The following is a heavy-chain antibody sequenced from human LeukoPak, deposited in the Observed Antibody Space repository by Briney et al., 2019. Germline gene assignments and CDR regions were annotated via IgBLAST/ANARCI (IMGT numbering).Heavy chain of an antibody. D-gene: IGHD3-10*01. CDR2: SRNRAHSYST. J-gene: IGHJ4*02. CDR3: VALIRGLGY. V-gene: IGHV3-72*01. Sequence: GFLRLFRGAPGFTLRDPQIGWGRPAPRKGAEWIGRSRNRAHSYSTEYAASVKGRFTVSRADSENSLYLQMNSLKTDDTAVCYCVALIRGLGYWGQGTLVTVSS. CDR1: GFTLRDPQ.